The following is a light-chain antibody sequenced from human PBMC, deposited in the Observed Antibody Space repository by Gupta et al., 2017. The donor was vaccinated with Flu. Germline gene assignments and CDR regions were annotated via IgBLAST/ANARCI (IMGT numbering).Light chain of an antibody. CDR2: WAS. J-gene: IGKJ1*01. CDR3: QQDDSTPWT. V-gene: IGKV4-1*01. Sequence: DIVMTQSPDSLAVSLGERATINCKSSQSVLYSSNNKNYLAWYQQKPGQPPKLLIYWASTRESGVPDRFSGGGSGTDFTLTISSLQAEDVAVYYCQQDDSTPWTFGQGTKVEIK. CDR1: QSVLYSSNNKNY.